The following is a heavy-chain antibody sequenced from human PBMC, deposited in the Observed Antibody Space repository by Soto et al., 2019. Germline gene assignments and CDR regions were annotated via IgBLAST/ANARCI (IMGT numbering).Heavy chain of an antibody. CDR3: ARDDPPYLRIAAAGTYYYYGMDV. J-gene: IGHJ6*02. CDR2: IIPIFGTA. V-gene: IGHV1-69*13. CDR1: GGTFSSYA. Sequence: SVKVSCKASGGTFSSYAISWVRQAPGQGLEWMGGIIPIFGTANYAQKFQGRVTITADESTSTAYMELSSLRSEDTAVYYCARDDPPYLRIAAAGTYYYYGMDVWGQGTMVTVSS. D-gene: IGHD6-13*01.